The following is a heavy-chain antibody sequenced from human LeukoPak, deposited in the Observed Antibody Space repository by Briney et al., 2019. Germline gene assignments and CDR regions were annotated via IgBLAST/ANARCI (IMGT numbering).Heavy chain of an antibody. CDR2: ISAYNGNT. CDR1: GYTFTSYG. J-gene: IGHJ4*02. CDR3: ATNPGYSGYDPPDY. V-gene: IGHV1-18*01. D-gene: IGHD5-12*01. Sequence: ASVKVSCKASGYTFTSYGISWVRQAPGQGLEWMGWISAYNGNTNYAQKLQGRVTMTTDTSTSTAYMELRSLRSDDTAVYYCATNPGYSGYDPPDYWGQGTLVTVSS.